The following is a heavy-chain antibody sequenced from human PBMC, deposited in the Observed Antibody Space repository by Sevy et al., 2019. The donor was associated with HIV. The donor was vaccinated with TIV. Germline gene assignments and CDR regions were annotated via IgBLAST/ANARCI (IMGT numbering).Heavy chain of an antibody. V-gene: IGHV1-69*13. D-gene: IGHD5-12*01. CDR1: GDTFGNYA. Sequence: ASVKVSCKASGDTFGNYAIAWVRQAPGQGLEWMGGIILVLGSADSAQKFQDRVTISADVSTSTAYMELRNLRSEDTAVYYCARSNPYGYNYSYYYGMDVWGQGTTVTVSS. CDR3: ARSNPYGYNYSYYYGMDV. J-gene: IGHJ6*02. CDR2: IILVLGSA.